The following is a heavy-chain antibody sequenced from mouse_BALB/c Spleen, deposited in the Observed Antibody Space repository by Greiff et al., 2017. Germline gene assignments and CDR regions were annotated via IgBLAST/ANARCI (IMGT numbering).Heavy chain of an antibody. J-gene: IGHJ4*01. D-gene: IGHD2-4*01. Sequence: QVQLQQSGAELVRPGSSVKISCKASGYAFSSYWMNWVKQRPGQGLEWIGQFYPGDGDTNYNGKFKGKAKLTADKSSSTAYMQLSSLTSADSAVYFCARWGDDDGYYAMDYGGQGTSVTVAS. V-gene: IGHV1-80*01. CDR3: ARWGDDDGYYAMDY. CDR1: GYAFSSYW. CDR2: FYPGDGDT.